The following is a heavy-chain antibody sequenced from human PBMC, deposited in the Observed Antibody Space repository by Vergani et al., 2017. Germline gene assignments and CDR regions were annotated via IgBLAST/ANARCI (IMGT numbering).Heavy chain of an antibody. D-gene: IGHD6-19*01. J-gene: IGHJ5*02. CDR1: GASIRSSNYY. CDR2: IYYSGST. CDR3: ARHSTVEWLVKLGWIDP. V-gene: IGHV4-39*01. Sequence: QLQLQESGPGLVKPSATLSLTCSVSGASIRSSNYYWGWIRQPPGKGLEWIASIYYSGSTYYNPSLKSRVTISVDTSKNQFSLKLSSVTAADPAVYFCARHSTVEWLVKLGWIDPWGQGILGTVSS.